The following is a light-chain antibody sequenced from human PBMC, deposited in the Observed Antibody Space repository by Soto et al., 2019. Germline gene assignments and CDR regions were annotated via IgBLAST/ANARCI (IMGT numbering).Light chain of an antibody. Sequence: QSALTQPASVSGSLGQSITISCTGTSSDVGLYDFICWYQQHPGKAPKLMIYQGIKRPSGVSSRFSGSKSDYAASLTISGLQAEDEADYYCCRYGGMLFGGGTKLTVL. J-gene: IGLJ3*02. CDR3: CRYGGML. CDR2: QGI. CDR1: SSDVGLYDF. V-gene: IGLV2-23*01.